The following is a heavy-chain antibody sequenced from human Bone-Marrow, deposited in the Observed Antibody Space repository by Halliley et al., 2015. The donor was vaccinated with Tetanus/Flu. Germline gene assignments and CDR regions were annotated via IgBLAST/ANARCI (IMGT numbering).Heavy chain of an antibody. CDR1: GFNFGDYA. CDR3: ARDPPDSGDYGFGTSVDV. J-gene: IGHJ6*02. D-gene: IGHD4-17*01. CDR2: IWYDGSQK. V-gene: IGHV3-33*01. Sequence: SLRLSCAASGFNFGDYAMNWVRQVPGKGLEWVAVIWYDGSQKYYADSVKGRFTISRDNSKNTLYLQMNSLRVEDTAVYYCARDPPDSGDYGFGTSVDVWGQGTTVTVSS.